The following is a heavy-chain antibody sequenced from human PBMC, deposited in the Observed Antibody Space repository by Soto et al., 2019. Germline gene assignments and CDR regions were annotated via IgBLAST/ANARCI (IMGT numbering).Heavy chain of an antibody. CDR3: SSAPPNILEWLPPPAYYYYGMDV. J-gene: IGHJ6*02. CDR2: ISSSSSYI. D-gene: IGHD3-3*01. V-gene: IGHV3-21*01. Sequence: GGSLRLSCAASGFTFSSYSMNWVRQAPGKGLEWVSSISSSSSYIYYADSVKGRFTISRDNAKNSLYLQMNSLRAEDTAVYYYSSAPPNILEWLPPPAYYYYGMDVWGQGTTVTVSS. CDR1: GFTFSSYS.